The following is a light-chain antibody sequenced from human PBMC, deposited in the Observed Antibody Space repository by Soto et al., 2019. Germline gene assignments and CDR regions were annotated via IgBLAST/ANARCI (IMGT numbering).Light chain of an antibody. V-gene: IGLV2-14*01. CDR1: SSDVGGYDF. CDR2: EVS. CDR3: SSWTSSTTQV. Sequence: QSALTQPASVSGSPGQSITISCTGTSSDVGGYDFVSWYQQHPLKAPKLIIYEVSNRPSGVSNRFSGSKSGNTASLTISGLQAEDEADYYCSSWTSSTTQVLGGGTKLTVL. J-gene: IGLJ3*02.